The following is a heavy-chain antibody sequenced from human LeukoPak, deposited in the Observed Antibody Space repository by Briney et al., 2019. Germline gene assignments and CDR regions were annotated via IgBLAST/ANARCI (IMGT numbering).Heavy chain of an antibody. CDR2: IYTSGST. Sequence: SETLSLTCTVSGGSISSYYWSWIRQPAGKGLEWIGRIYTSGSTNYNPFLKSRVTMSVDTSKNQFSLKLSSVTAADTAVYYCARDLRYSSSVYYYYMDVWGKGTTVTVS. J-gene: IGHJ6*03. D-gene: IGHD6-6*01. CDR1: GGSISSYY. V-gene: IGHV4-4*07. CDR3: ARDLRYSSSVYYYYMDV.